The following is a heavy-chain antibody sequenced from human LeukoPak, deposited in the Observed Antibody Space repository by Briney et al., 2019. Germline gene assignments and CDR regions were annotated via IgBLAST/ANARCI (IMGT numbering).Heavy chain of an antibody. V-gene: IGHV4-39*01. CDR2: IYYSGST. Sequence: SETLSLTCTVSGGSISSSPYYWGWIRQPPGKGLEWIGTIYYSGSTYYNPSLKSRVTISVDTSKNQFSLKLTSVTPADTAVYYCARPVPSRLGWFDPWGQGTLVTVSS. J-gene: IGHJ5*02. D-gene: IGHD1-1*01. CDR3: ARPVPSRLGWFDP. CDR1: GGSISSSPYY.